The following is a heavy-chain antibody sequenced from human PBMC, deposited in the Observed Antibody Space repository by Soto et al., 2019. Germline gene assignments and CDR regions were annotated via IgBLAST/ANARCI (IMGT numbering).Heavy chain of an antibody. J-gene: IGHJ6*02. CDR1: GFTFSSYA. CDR2: ISYDGSNK. Sequence: GGSLRLSCAASGFTFSSYAMHWVRQAPGKGLEWVAVISYDGSNKYYADSVKGRFTISRDNSKNTLYLQMNSLRAEDTAVYYCARAGYYNYGMDVWGQGTTVTVSS. CDR3: ARAGYYNYGMDV. V-gene: IGHV3-30-3*01.